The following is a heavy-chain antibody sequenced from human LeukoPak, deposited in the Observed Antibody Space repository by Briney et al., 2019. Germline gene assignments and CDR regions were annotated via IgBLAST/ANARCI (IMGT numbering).Heavy chain of an antibody. Sequence: PSETLSLTCAVSGGSISSGGYSWSWIRQPPGKGLEWIGYIYHSGSTYYNPSLKSRVTISVDRSKNQFSLKLSSVTAADTAVYYCARDPTRRDGYNFYYWGQGTLVTVSS. D-gene: IGHD5-24*01. CDR3: ARDPTRRDGYNFYY. V-gene: IGHV4-30-2*01. CDR2: IYHSGST. CDR1: GGSISSGGYS. J-gene: IGHJ4*02.